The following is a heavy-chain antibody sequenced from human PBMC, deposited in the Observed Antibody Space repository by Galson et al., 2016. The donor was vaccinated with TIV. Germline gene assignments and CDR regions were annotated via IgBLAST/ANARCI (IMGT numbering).Heavy chain of an antibody. V-gene: IGHV1-18*01. CDR2: MSAYSGAS. Sequence: SGYTFSNFAITWVRQAPGQGLEWMGYMSAYSGASNYAQEFQGRVTITPDTSTRTAYMELRNLRFDDTAVYYCARYSSTSSRRFDYWGQGTLVTVSA. CDR1: GYTFSNFA. D-gene: IGHD6-6*01. J-gene: IGHJ4*02. CDR3: ARYSSTSSRRFDY.